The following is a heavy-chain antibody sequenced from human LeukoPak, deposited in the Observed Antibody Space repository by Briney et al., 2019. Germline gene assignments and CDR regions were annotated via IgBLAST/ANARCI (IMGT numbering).Heavy chain of an antibody. CDR1: GGSISSYY. CDR2: IYYSGST. Sequence: PSETLSLTCTVSGGSISSYYWSWIRQPPGKGLEWIGYIYYSGSTNYNPSLKSRVTISVDTSKNQFSLKLSSVTAADTAVYYCARVAAARYYFDYWGQGTLVTVSS. V-gene: IGHV4-59*01. J-gene: IGHJ4*02. CDR3: ARVAAARYYFDY. D-gene: IGHD6-6*01.